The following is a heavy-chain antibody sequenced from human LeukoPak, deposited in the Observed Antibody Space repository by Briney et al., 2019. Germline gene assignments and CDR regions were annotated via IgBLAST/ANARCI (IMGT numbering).Heavy chain of an antibody. J-gene: IGHJ3*02. Sequence: PSETLSLTCTVSGGSIRSYYWSWIRQPPGKGLEWIGDIYYSGSTNYHPSLKSRVTISVHTSKNQFSLKLSSVTAADTAVYYCARALRYYDSSGYYSADAFDIWGQGTMVTVSS. CDR2: IYYSGST. CDR3: ARALRYYDSSGYYSADAFDI. D-gene: IGHD3-22*01. V-gene: IGHV4-59*01. CDR1: GGSIRSYY.